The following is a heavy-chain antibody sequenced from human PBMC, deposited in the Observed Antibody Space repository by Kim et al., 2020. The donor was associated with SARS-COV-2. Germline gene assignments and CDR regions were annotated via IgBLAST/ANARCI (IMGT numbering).Heavy chain of an antibody. D-gene: IGHD2-2*01. V-gene: IGHV1-2*04. CDR3: ARGKWRYCSSTSCYSDDAFDI. CDR2: INPNSGGT. J-gene: IGHJ3*02. CDR1: GYTFTGYY. Sequence: ASVKVSCKASGYTFTGYYMHWVRQDPGQGLEWMGWINPNSGGTNYAQKFQGWVTMTRDTSISTAYMELSRLRSDDTAVYYCARGKWRYCSSTSCYSDDAFDIWGQGTMVTVSS.